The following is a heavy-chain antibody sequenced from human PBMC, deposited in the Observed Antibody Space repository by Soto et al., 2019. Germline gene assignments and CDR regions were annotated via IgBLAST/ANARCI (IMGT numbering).Heavy chain of an antibody. CDR3: AIYSRIVVVTATYDY. D-gene: IGHD2-21*02. V-gene: IGHV3-30*03. CDR2: ISYDGSNK. J-gene: IGHJ4*02. Sequence: PGGSLRLSCAASGFTFSSYGMHWVRQAPGKGLEWVAVISYDGSNKYYADSVKGRFTISRDNSKNTLYLQMNSLRAEDTAVYYCAIYSRIVVVTATYDYCGKGTLVTVSS. CDR1: GFTFSSYG.